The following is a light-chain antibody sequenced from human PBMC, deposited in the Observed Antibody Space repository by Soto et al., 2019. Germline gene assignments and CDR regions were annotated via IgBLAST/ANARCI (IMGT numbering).Light chain of an antibody. CDR1: QSVSSIY. Sequence: EIVLTQSPGTVSLSPGERATLSCRASQSVSSIYLAWYQKKPGQAPRLLIYGASTRATGIPARFSGSGSGTEFTLTISSLQPEDFAVYYCQQYNNWPRTFGQGTKVDIK. V-gene: IGKV3-15*01. CDR3: QQYNNWPRT. J-gene: IGKJ1*01. CDR2: GAS.